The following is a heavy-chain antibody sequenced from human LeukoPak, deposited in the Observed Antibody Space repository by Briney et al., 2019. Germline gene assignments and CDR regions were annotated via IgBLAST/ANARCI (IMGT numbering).Heavy chain of an antibody. CDR3: ARHNVRHASKYSYYYNMDV. Sequence: SETLSLTCTVSGDSISSSSYYWGWIRQPPGKGREWIGTIYYSGSTYYNPTLKSRVTISVDTSKNQFSVKLSFVNAADTTVYFCARHNVRHASKYSYYYNMDVWGKGTMVTVSS. V-gene: IGHV4-39*01. CDR1: GDSISSSSYY. D-gene: IGHD2-2*01. CDR2: IYYSGST. J-gene: IGHJ6*03.